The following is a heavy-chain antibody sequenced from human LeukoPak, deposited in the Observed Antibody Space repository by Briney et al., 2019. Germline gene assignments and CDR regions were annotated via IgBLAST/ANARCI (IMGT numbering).Heavy chain of an antibody. CDR3: ARGGECSGGSCYIPYYYYYYYYMDV. Sequence: ASVKVSCKASGYTFTSYDIDWVRQATGQGLEWRGWMNPNSGNTGYAQKFQGRVTMTRNTSISRAYMERRSLRSEDTAVYYCARGGECSGGSCYIPYYYYYYYYMDVWGKGTTVTVSS. J-gene: IGHJ6*03. CDR2: MNPNSGNT. D-gene: IGHD2-15*01. V-gene: IGHV1-8*01. CDR1: GYTFTSYD.